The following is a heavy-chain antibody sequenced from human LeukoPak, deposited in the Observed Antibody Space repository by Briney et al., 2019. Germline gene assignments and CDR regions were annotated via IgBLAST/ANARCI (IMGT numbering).Heavy chain of an antibody. CDR1: GLTLSNVW. CDR2: IRSQTAGGTT. CDR3: AHGSAQYYEY. J-gene: IGHJ1*01. Sequence: GGSLRLSCAVSGLTLSNVWMNWVRQAPGKGLEWVGRIRSQTAGGTTDFAAPVKGGFSISRDDSKNPLYLQMNSLTSEDTAVYYCAHGSAQYYEYWGQGTLVTVSS. V-gene: IGHV3-15*07. D-gene: IGHD2-15*01.